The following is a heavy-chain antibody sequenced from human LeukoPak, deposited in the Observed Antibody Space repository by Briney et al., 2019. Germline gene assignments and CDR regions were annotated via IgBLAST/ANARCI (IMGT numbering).Heavy chain of an antibody. D-gene: IGHD6-19*01. CDR2: IHTSGST. CDR3: ARDSSGWYVGLNWFDP. J-gene: IGHJ5*02. Sequence: SETLSLTCTVSGGSISSYYWSWIRQPAGKGLEWIGRIHTSGSTNYNPSLKSRVTMSVDTSKNQFSLKLSSVTAADTAVYYCARDSSGWYVGLNWFDPWGQGTLVTVSS. V-gene: IGHV4-4*07. CDR1: GGSISSYY.